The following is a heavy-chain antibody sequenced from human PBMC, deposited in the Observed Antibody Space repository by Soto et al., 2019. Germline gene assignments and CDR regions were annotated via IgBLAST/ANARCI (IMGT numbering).Heavy chain of an antibody. V-gene: IGHV5-51*01. CDR1: GYNFTTYW. Sequence: EVQLVQSGAEVKKPGESLKISCKGSGYNFTTYWIGWVRQMPGKGLEWMGIIYPGDSDTRYSPSFQGRVTISADKSISTAYLHRSSLKASDTAMYYCARHRSGSGSLYNRFDPWGQGTLVTVSS. CDR2: IYPGDSDT. CDR3: ARHRSGSGSLYNRFDP. J-gene: IGHJ5*02. D-gene: IGHD3-10*01.